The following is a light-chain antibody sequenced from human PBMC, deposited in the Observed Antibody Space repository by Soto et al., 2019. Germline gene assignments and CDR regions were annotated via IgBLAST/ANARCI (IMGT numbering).Light chain of an antibody. CDR3: GSYTTYRPYV. V-gene: IGLV2-14*03. CDR1: SSDIGNYNS. CDR2: DVT. Sequence: QSALTQPASVSGSPGQSITIPCTGTSSDIGNYNSVSWYQQHPGKAPKLIIFDVTNRPSGVSDRFSGSKSGNTASLTISGLQADDEADYYCGSYTTYRPYVFGSGTKVTVL. J-gene: IGLJ1*01.